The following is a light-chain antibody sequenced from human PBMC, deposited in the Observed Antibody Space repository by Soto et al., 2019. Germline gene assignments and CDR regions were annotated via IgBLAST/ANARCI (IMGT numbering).Light chain of an antibody. CDR1: SSDIGTYNL. CDR2: EAT. J-gene: IGLJ3*02. Sequence: QSALTRPASVSGSPGQSITISCTGTSSDIGTYNLVSWYQHHPGNAPKLMIYEATKRPSGVSSRFSGSKSGNTASLTISGLQTEDEADYYCCSYAGGSTLVFGGGTKLTVL. CDR3: CSYAGGSTLV. V-gene: IGLV2-23*01.